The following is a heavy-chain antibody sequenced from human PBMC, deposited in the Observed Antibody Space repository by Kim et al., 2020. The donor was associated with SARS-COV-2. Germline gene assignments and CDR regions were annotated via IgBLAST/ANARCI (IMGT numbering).Heavy chain of an antibody. CDR1: GYIFNTYG. CDR3: AREFYNVVRGTHSYTFDY. CDR2: INTATGDA. D-gene: IGHD3-10*01. V-gene: IGHV7-4-1*02. Sequence: ASVKVSCKASGYIFNTYGIFWMRRAPGQGLEWMGWINTATGDAKYAQAFTGRLVFSLDTSASTAYLQISSLKVDDTAVYYCAREFYNVVRGTHSYTFDYWGQGTLVTVSS. J-gene: IGHJ4*02.